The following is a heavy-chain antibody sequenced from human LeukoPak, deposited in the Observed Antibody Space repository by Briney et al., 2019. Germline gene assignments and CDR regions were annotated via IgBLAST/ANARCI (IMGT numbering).Heavy chain of an antibody. CDR1: GGSISSYY. V-gene: IGHV4-4*07. Sequence: PSETLSLTCTVSGGSISSYYWSWIRQPAGKGLEWIGRIYTGGSTNYNPSLKSRVTMSVDTSKNQFSLKLSSVTAADTAVYYCARDSNSGSYFTNIYFDYWGQGTLVTVSS. CDR3: ARDSNSGSYFTNIYFDY. CDR2: IYTGGST. D-gene: IGHD1-26*01. J-gene: IGHJ4*02.